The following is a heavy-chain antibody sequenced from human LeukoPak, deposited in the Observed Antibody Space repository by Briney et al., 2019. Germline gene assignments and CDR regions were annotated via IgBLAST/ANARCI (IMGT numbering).Heavy chain of an antibody. CDR3: ARAHRITIFGVVIIIWFDP. D-gene: IGHD3-3*01. CDR2: IYYSGST. CDR1: GGSISSGDYY. V-gene: IGHV4-30-4*08. J-gene: IGHJ5*02. Sequence: SPSVTLSLTCTASGGSISSGDYYWSWIRQPPGKGLAWIGYIYYSGSTYYNPSLKSRVTISVDTSKNQFSLKLSSVTAADTAVYYCARAHRITIFGVVIIIWFDPWGQGTLVTVSS.